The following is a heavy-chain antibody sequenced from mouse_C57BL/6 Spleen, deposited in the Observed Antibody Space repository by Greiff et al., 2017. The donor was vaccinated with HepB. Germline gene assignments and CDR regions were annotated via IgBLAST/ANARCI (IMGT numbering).Heavy chain of an antibody. CDR2: IHPNSGST. CDR1: GYTFTSYW. V-gene: IGHV1-64*01. Sequence: QVHVKQSGAELVKPGASVKLSCKASGYTFTSYWMHWVKQRPGQGLEWIGMIHPNSGSTNYNEKFKSKATLTVDKSSSTAYMQLSSLTSEDSAVYYCARFFRTGDYAMDYWGQGTSVTVSS. D-gene: IGHD4-1*01. J-gene: IGHJ4*01. CDR3: ARFFRTGDYAMDY.